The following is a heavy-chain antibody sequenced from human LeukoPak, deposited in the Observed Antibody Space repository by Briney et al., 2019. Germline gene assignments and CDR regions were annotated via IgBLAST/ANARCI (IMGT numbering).Heavy chain of an antibody. V-gene: IGHV1-46*01. Sequence: GASVKVSCKAAGHTFTGYYMHWVRQAPGQGLEWMGIINTSGGSTRYAQKFQGRVTMTRDTSTSTVYMELNSLRFDDTAVYYCAREASCGGDCYSVGGAFDIWGQGTMVTVSS. CDR1: GHTFTGYY. J-gene: IGHJ3*02. CDR2: INTSGGST. D-gene: IGHD2-21*02. CDR3: AREASCGGDCYSVGGAFDI.